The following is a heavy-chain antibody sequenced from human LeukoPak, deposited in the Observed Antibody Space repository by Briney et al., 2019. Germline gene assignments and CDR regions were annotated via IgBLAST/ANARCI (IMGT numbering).Heavy chain of an antibody. CDR3: ARGQDSSSSDV. J-gene: IGHJ6*02. Sequence: KPSETLSLTCTVSGGSISSSSYYWGWIRQPPGKGLEWIGSIYYSGSTYYNPSLKSRVTISVDTSKNQFSLKLSSVTAADTAVYYCARGQDSSSSDVWGQGTTVTVSS. CDR1: GGSISSSSYY. D-gene: IGHD6-13*01. CDR2: IYYSGST. V-gene: IGHV4-39*07.